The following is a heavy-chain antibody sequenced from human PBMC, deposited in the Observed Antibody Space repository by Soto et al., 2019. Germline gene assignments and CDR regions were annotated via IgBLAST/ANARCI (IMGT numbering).Heavy chain of an antibody. CDR1: GFTFSSYG. Sequence: QVQLVESGGGVVQPGRSLRLSCAASGFTFSSYGMHWVRQAPGKGLEWVAVIWYDGSNKYYADSVKGRFTISRDNSKNTLYLQMNSLRAEDTAVYYCARYSVDEEGWWPPTGSYYYYYGMDAWGQGTTVTVSS. CDR2: IWYDGSNK. D-gene: IGHD1-26*01. V-gene: IGHV3-33*01. J-gene: IGHJ6*02. CDR3: ARYSVDEEGWWPPTGSYYYYYGMDA.